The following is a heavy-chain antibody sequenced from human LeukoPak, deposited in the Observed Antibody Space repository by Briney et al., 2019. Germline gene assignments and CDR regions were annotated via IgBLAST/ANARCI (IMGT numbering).Heavy chain of an antibody. CDR3: VRLRWELLAPYFDH. Sequence: SETLSLTCSVSTDSTNTYYWSWIRQSPGKGLEWIGHIYHSGSTDYNPSFKSRVPISIDMSKKEFSLTLTSVTVADTAMYYCVRLRWELLAPYFDHWGQGAFVIVSS. J-gene: IGHJ4*02. CDR2: IYHSGST. D-gene: IGHD2-15*01. CDR1: TDSTNTYY. V-gene: IGHV4-59*01.